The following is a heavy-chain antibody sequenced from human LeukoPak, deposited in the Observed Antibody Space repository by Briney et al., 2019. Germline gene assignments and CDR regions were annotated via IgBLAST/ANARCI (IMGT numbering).Heavy chain of an antibody. CDR1: GGSINSYY. D-gene: IGHD3-3*02. CDR3: ARGSIYDFDS. V-gene: IGHV4-59*01. Sequence: SETLSLTCTVSGGSINSYYWHWIRQPPGTRLEWIGYVYYTGGTNYKSSLESRVTISVATSKKQFSLRLTSATAADTALYYCARGSIYDFDSWGQGTLVSVSS. J-gene: IGHJ4*02. CDR2: VYYTGGT.